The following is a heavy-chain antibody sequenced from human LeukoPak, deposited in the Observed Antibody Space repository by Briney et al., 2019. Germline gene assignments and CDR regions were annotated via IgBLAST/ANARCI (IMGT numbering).Heavy chain of an antibody. CDR2: ISAYNGNT. J-gene: IGHJ3*02. Sequence: ASVKVSCKASGYTFTSYGISWVRQAPGQGLEWMGWISAYNGNTNYAQKLQGRVTMTTDTSTSTAYMELRSLRSDDTAVYYCARDDYGDLTEGDAFDIWGQGTMVTVSS. D-gene: IGHD4-17*01. CDR3: ARDDYGDLTEGDAFDI. V-gene: IGHV1-18*01. CDR1: GYTFTSYG.